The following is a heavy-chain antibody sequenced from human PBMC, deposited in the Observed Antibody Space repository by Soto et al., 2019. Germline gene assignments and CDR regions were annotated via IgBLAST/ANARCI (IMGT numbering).Heavy chain of an antibody. CDR1: GFTFSSYS. V-gene: IGHV3-48*02. J-gene: IGHJ6*02. Sequence: GSLRLSCAASGFTFSSYSMNWVRQAPGKGLEWVSYISSSSSTIYYADSVKGRFTISRDNAKNSLYLQMNSLRDEDTAVYYCARRGGYSYGYYYYYGMDVWGQGTTVTVSS. CDR3: ARRGGYSYGYYYYYGMDV. CDR2: ISSSSSTI. D-gene: IGHD5-18*01.